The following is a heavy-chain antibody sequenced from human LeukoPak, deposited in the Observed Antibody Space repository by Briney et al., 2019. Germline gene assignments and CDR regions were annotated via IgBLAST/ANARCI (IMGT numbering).Heavy chain of an antibody. CDR2: ISSSSSYI. V-gene: IGHV3-21*04. D-gene: IGHD3-22*01. CDR3: AKDSTNYYDPYFDL. CDR1: GFTFSSYS. Sequence: GGSLRLSCAASGFTFSSYSMNWVRQAPGKGLEWVSSISSSSSYIYYADSVKGRFTISRDNAKNSLYLQMNSLRAEDTAVHYCAKDSTNYYDPYFDLWGRGTLVTVSS. J-gene: IGHJ2*01.